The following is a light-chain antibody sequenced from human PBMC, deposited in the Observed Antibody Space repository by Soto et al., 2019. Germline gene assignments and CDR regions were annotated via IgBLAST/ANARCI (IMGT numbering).Light chain of an antibody. Sequence: EIVMTQSPATLSVSPGERATLSCRASQSVSSNLAWYQQKPGQAPRLLIYGASTRVTGIPARFSGGGSGTEFTLTISSLQSGDFAVYYCQQYNNWPGTFGQGTKVEIK. CDR1: QSVSSN. V-gene: IGKV3-15*01. CDR2: GAS. J-gene: IGKJ1*01. CDR3: QQYNNWPGT.